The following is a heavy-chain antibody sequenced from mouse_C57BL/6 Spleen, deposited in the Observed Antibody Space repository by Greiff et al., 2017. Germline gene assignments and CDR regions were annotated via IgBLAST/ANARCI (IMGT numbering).Heavy chain of an antibody. V-gene: IGHV2-9-1*01. J-gene: IGHJ3*01. Sequence: VMLVESGPGLVAPSQSLSITCTVSGFSLTSYAISWVRQPPGKGLEWLGVIWTGGGTNYNTALKYRMIISKDNSKSPVFLKMNSLQTNDTARYYCAKSLLYDYDSACFAYWGQGTLVTVSA. D-gene: IGHD2-4*01. CDR3: AKSLLYDYDSACFAY. CDR2: IWTGGGT. CDR1: GFSLTSYA.